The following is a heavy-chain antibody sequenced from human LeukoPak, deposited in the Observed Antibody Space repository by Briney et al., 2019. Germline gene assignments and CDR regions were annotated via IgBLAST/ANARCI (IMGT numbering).Heavy chain of an antibody. CDR2: ISSSGSTI. CDR1: GFTFSSYE. D-gene: IGHD3-9*01. V-gene: IGHV3-48*03. CDR3: AILYITISGIDY. J-gene: IGHJ4*02. Sequence: GGSLRLSCAASGFTFSSYEMNWVRQAPGKGLEWVSYISSSGSTIYYADSVKGRFTISRDNAKNSLYLQMNSLRAEDTAVYYCAILYITISGIDYWGQGTLVTVSS.